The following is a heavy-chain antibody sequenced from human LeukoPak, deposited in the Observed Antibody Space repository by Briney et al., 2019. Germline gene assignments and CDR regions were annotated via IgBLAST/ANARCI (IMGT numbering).Heavy chain of an antibody. CDR3: ASEYEYYYMDV. CDR1: GGSISSSSYY. V-gene: IGHV4-39*01. D-gene: IGHD2/OR15-2a*01. Sequence: SETLSLTCTVSGGSISSSSYYWGWIRQPPGKGLEWIGSIYYSGSTYYNPSLKSRVTISVDTSKNQFSLKLSSVAAADTAVYYCASEYEYYYMDVWGKGTTVTVSS. J-gene: IGHJ6*03. CDR2: IYYSGST.